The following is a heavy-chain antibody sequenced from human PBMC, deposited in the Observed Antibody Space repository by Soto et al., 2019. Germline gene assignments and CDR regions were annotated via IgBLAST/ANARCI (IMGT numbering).Heavy chain of an antibody. CDR2: IYYSGST. CDR3: ARHILGGRYYYYYMDV. J-gene: IGHJ6*03. V-gene: IGHV4-39*01. CDR1: GGSISSSSYY. Sequence: SETLSLTCTVFGGSISSSSYYWGWIRQPPGKGLEWIGSIYYSGSTYYNPSLKSRVTISVDTSKNQFSLKLSSVTAADTAVYYCARHILGGRYYYYYMDVWGKGTTVT.